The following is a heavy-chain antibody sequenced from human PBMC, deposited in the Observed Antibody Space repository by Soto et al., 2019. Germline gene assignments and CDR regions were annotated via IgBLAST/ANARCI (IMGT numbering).Heavy chain of an antibody. CDR2: ISAYNGNT. Sequence: AASVKVSCKASGYTFTSYGISWVRQAPGQGLEWMGWISAYNGNTNYAQKLQGRVTMTTDTSTSTAYMELSSLTSEDTAVYYCATNEGRDGYSFDYWGQGTLVTVSS. D-gene: IGHD5-12*01. V-gene: IGHV1-18*01. CDR1: GYTFTSYG. CDR3: ATNEGRDGYSFDY. J-gene: IGHJ4*02.